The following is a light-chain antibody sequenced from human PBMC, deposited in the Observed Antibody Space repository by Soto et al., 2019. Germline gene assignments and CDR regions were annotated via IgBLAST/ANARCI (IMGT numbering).Light chain of an antibody. V-gene: IGKV1-39*01. J-gene: IGKJ3*01. Sequence: DIQMTQSPSSLSASVGDTVTISCRASQSINAYLNWYQQKPGKAPKLLIFAPSTLQSGVPARFSGSGSGTDFTLTISSLQPEDCATYYCQQSYDTPFTFGPGTNVDI. CDR1: QSINAY. CDR3: QQSYDTPFT. CDR2: APS.